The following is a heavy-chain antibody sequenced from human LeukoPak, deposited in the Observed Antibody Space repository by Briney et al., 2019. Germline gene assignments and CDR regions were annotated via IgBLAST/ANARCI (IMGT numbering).Heavy chain of an antibody. D-gene: IGHD4-17*01. V-gene: IGHV4-39*07. CDR3: AGYGDYGEVDY. CDR2: IYYSGST. Sequence: SETLSLTCTVSGGSISSSSYYWGWIRQPPGKGLEWIGSIYYSGSTYYNPSLKSRVTISVDTSKNQFSLKLSSVTAADTAVYYCAGYGDYGEVDYWGQGTLVTVSS. J-gene: IGHJ4*02. CDR1: GGSISSSSYY.